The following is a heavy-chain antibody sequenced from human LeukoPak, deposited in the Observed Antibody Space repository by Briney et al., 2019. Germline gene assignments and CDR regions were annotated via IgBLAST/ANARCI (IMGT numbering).Heavy chain of an antibody. V-gene: IGHV4-39*01. CDR1: GGSISSSSYY. Sequence: SSETLSLTCTVSGGSISSSSYYWGWIRQPPGKGLEWIGSIYYSGSTYYNPSLKSRVTISVDTSKNQFSLKLSSVTAADTAVYYCARRRWLHGMTEFDYWGQGTLVTVSS. J-gene: IGHJ4*02. D-gene: IGHD5-24*01. CDR2: IYYSGST. CDR3: ARRRWLHGMTEFDY.